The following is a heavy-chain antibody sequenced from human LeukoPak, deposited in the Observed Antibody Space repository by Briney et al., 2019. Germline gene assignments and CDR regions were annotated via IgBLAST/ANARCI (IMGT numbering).Heavy chain of an antibody. V-gene: IGHV3-74*01. CDR3: ARGTFTIFGVVDY. CDR2: INTDGSST. Sequence: GGSLRLSCAPSGFTFSSYWMHWVRQAPGKGLGWVSRINTDGSSTNYADSVKGRFTISRDNAKTTLYLQMNSLRAEATAVYYCARGTFTIFGVVDYWGQGTLVTVSS. D-gene: IGHD3-3*01. J-gene: IGHJ4*02. CDR1: GFTFSSYW.